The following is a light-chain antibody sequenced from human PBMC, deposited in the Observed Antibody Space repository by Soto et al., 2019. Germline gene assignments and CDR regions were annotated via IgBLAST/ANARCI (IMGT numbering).Light chain of an antibody. J-gene: IGLJ2*01. V-gene: IGLV2-23*01. CDR2: EGS. Sequence: QSALTQPASVSGSPGQSITMSCTRTSSAVGSYNLVSWYQHHPGTAPKLMIYEGSERPSGVSNRFSGAQSGNTASLTISGLQAEDEADYYCSSYAGAVVFGGGTQLTVL. CDR1: SSAVGSYNL. CDR3: SSYAGAVV.